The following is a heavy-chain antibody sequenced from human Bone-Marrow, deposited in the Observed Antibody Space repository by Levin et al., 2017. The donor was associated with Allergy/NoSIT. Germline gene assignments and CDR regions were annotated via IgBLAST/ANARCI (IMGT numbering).Heavy chain of an antibody. CDR2: ISGSGGST. CDR1: GFTFSSYA. D-gene: IGHD5-24*01. Sequence: PGGSLRLSCAASGFTFSSYAMSWVRQAPGKGLEWVSAISGSGGSTYYADSVKGRFTISRDNSKNTLYLQMNSLRAEDTAVYYCAKDGFCGMATIFGCGMDGWGQGTTVTVSS. J-gene: IGHJ6*02. V-gene: IGHV3-23*01. CDR3: AKDGFCGMATIFGCGMDG.